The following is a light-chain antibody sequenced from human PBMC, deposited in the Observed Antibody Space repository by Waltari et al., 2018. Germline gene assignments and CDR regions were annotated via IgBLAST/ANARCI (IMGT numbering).Light chain of an antibody. CDR1: QSVSSSY. Sequence: LSCRASQSVSSSYLAWYQQKPGQAPRLLIYGASSRATGIPDRFSGSGSGTDFTLTISRLEPEDFAVYYCQQYGSSPRTFGQGTKVEIK. CDR3: QQYGSSPRT. V-gene: IGKV3-20*01. J-gene: IGKJ1*01. CDR2: GAS.